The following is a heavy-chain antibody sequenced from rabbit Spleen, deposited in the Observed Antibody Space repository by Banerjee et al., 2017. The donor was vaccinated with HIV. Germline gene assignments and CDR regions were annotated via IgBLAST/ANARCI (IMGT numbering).Heavy chain of an antibody. V-gene: IGHV1S40*01. CDR1: GVSFSGNSY. CDR2: IDSGSSGFT. J-gene: IGHJ6*01. CDR3: ARDTSSSFSSYGMDL. D-gene: IGHD1-1*01. Sequence: QSLEESGGDLVKPGESLTLTCIASGVSFSGNSYMCWVRQAPGKGLEWIACIDSGSSGFTYFASWANGRFTISKTSSTTVTLQMTSLTAADTATYFCARDTSSSFSSYGMDLWGQGTLVTVS.